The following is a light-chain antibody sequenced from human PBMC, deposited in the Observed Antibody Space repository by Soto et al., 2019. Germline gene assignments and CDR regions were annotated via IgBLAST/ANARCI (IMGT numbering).Light chain of an antibody. V-gene: IGLV1-44*01. CDR3: CSFTSSNTHV. J-gene: IGLJ1*01. CDR1: SSNIGSNT. Sequence: QSVLTQPPSASGTPGQRVTISCSGSSSNIGSNTVTWYQQLPGTAPKLLIYSNNQRPSGVPDRFSGSKSGTSASLAISGLQSEDEADYYCCSFTSSNTHVFGTGTKVTVL. CDR2: SNN.